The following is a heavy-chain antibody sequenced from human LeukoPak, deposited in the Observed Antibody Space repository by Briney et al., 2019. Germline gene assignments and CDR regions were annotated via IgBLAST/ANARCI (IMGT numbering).Heavy chain of an antibody. CDR2: IFPADSDT. D-gene: IGHD2-2*01. J-gene: IGHJ4*02. CDR1: GYSFTTYW. V-gene: IGHV5-51*01. CDR3: ATVYSSSSWDY. Sequence: GESLQISCWASGYSFTTYWIGWVRQMPGKGLEWMGVIFPADSDTRYSPSFQGQVTISVDKSISTAYLQWSSLKASDTAMYYCATVYSSSSWDYWGQGTLVTVSS.